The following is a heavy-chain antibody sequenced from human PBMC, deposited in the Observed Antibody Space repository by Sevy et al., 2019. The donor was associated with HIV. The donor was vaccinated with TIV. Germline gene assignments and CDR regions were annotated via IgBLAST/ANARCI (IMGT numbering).Heavy chain of an antibody. CDR2: IKEDGSGR. J-gene: IGHJ4*02. V-gene: IGHV3-7*01. CDR1: GFTFGSYW. CDR3: ARLFCSSSGRGLDN. D-gene: IGHD2-15*01. Sequence: GGCLRLSCAASGFTFGSYWMTWVRQAPGKGLEWVANIKEDGSGRLYVDSVRGRFTVSRDNAKKTLYLQMNNLRGEDTALYYCARLFCSSSGRGLDNWGQGALVTVSS.